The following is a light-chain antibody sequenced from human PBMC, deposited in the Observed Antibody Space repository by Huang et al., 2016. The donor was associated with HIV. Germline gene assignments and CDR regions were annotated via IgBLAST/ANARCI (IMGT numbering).Light chain of an antibody. CDR3: QQLSAYPVT. J-gene: IGKJ4*01. CDR1: QDIGSS. CDR2: GAS. Sequence: ILLTQSPSSLSASVGDRVIITCRASQDIGSSLSWYQQKPGKAPTLLIFGASARQTGVPSTFSGDGSGVDFTLAISSLQPEDFATYYCQQLSAYPVTFGGGTRVE. V-gene: IGKV1-9*01.